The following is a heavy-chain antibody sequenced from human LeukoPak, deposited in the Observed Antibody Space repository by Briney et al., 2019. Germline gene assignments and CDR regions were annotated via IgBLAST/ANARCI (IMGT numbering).Heavy chain of an antibody. D-gene: IGHD2-2*01. CDR2: INHSGST. V-gene: IGHV4-34*01. Sequence: PSETLSLTCAVYGGSFSGYYWSWIRQPPGKGLEWIGEINHSGSTNYNPSLKSRVTISVDTSKNQFFLKLSSVTAADTAVYYCSLVVVPAAMSPNGDNYYYYMDVWGKGTTVTISS. CDR3: SLVVVPAAMSPNGDNYYYYMDV. CDR1: GGSFSGYY. J-gene: IGHJ6*03.